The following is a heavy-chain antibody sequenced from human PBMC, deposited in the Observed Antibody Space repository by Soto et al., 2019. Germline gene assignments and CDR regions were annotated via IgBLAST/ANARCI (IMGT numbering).Heavy chain of an antibody. Sequence: QVQLVQSGAEVKKPGSSVKVSCKASGGTFSSYAISWVRQAPGQGLEWMGGIIPIFGTANYAQKFQGRVTITADESTSTAYMELSSLRSEDTAVYYCARGVIALKGQPLLTYYFDYRGQGTLVTVSS. CDR3: ARGVIALKGQPLLTYYFDY. J-gene: IGHJ4*02. CDR2: IIPIFGTA. CDR1: GGTFSSYA. V-gene: IGHV1-69*12. D-gene: IGHD2-21*01.